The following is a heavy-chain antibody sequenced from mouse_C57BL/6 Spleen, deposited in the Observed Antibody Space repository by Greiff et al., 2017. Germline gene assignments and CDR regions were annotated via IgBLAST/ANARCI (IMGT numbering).Heavy chain of an antibody. D-gene: IGHD2-4*01. CDR1: GFSFNTYA. CDR2: IRSKSNNYAT. CDR3: VRQDDYGAWFAY. J-gene: IGHJ3*01. Sequence: EVKLVESGGGLVQPKGSLKLSCAASGFSFNTYAMNWVRQAPGKGLEWVARIRSKSNNYATYYADSVKDRFTISRDDSESMLYLQMNNLKTEDTAMYYCVRQDDYGAWFAYWGQGTLVTVSA. V-gene: IGHV10-1*01.